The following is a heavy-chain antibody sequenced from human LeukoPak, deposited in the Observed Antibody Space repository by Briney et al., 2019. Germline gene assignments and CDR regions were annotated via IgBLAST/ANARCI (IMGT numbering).Heavy chain of an antibody. D-gene: IGHD7-27*01. J-gene: IGHJ5*02. CDR2: INHSGST. CDR1: GGSFSGYY. CDR3: ARGHWGHWFDP. V-gene: IGHV4-34*01. Sequence: SETLSLTCAVYGGSFSGYYWSWIRQPPGKGLEWIGEINHSGSTNYNPPLKSRVTISVDTSKNQFSLKLSSVTAADTAVYYCARGHWGHWFDPWGQGTLVTVSS.